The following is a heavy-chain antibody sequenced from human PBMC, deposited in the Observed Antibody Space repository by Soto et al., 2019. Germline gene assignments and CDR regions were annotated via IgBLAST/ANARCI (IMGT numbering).Heavy chain of an antibody. V-gene: IGHV3-30*18. CDR2: ISYDGSNK. Sequence: GGSLRLSCAASGFTFSSYGMHWVRQAPGKGLEWVAVISYDGSNKYYADSVKGRFTISRDNSKNTLYLQMNSLRAEDTAVYYCAKDGLGASPHYWGQGTLVTVSS. CDR3: AKDGLGASPHY. CDR1: GFTFSSYG. J-gene: IGHJ4*02. D-gene: IGHD1-26*01.